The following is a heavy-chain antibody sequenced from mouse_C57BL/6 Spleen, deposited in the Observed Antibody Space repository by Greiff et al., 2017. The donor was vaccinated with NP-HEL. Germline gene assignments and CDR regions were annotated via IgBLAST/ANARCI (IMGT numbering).Heavy chain of an antibody. Sequence: EVQGVESGGGLVKPGGSLKLSCAASGFTFSSYTMSWVRQTPEKRLEWVATISGGGGNTYYPDSVKGRFTISRDNAKNTLYLQMSSLRSEDTALYYCASYDYDGDWYFDVWGTGTTVTVSS. V-gene: IGHV5-9*01. D-gene: IGHD2-4*01. CDR1: GFTFSSYT. J-gene: IGHJ1*03. CDR2: ISGGGGNT. CDR3: ASYDYDGDWYFDV.